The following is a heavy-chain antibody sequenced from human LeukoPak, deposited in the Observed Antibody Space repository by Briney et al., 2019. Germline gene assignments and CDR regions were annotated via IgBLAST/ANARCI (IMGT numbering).Heavy chain of an antibody. CDR1: GYSISSGYY. V-gene: IGHV4-38-2*02. D-gene: IGHD4-23*01. CDR3: ARDGGANYGGNSHWYFDL. Sequence: PSETLSLTCTVSGYSISSGYYWGWIRQPPGKGLEWIGSIYHSGSTYYNPSLKSRVTISVDTSKNQFSLKLSSVTAADTAVYYCARDGGANYGGNSHWYFDLWGRGTLVTVSS. J-gene: IGHJ2*01. CDR2: IYHSGST.